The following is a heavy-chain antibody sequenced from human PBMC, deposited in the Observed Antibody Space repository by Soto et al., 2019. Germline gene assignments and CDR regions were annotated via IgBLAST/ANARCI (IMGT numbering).Heavy chain of an antibody. J-gene: IGHJ4*02. CDR1: GDTFTDYY. CDR2: VNPSGGHT. CDR3: ARGGHVVVVTAALDY. D-gene: IGHD2-21*02. Sequence: QVQLVQSGAEVKKPGASVKVSCKASGDTFTDYYIHWVRQAPGQGLEWMGTVNPSGGHTTYAQHFLGRRTMTRVTSTSTLYMELTSLTSEDTAVYYCARGGHVVVVTAALDYWGQGTLVTVSS. V-gene: IGHV1-46*01.